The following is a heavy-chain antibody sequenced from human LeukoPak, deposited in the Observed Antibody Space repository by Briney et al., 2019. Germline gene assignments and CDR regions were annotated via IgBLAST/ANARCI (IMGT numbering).Heavy chain of an antibody. Sequence: GGSLRLSCAASGFTFSSYGIHWVRQASGKGLEWVAVIWYDGSDKYYADSVKGRFTISRDNSKSTLYLQMNSLRVEDTAVYYCATFDYWGQGTLVTVSS. J-gene: IGHJ4*02. CDR3: ATFDY. CDR1: GFTFSSYG. V-gene: IGHV3-33*01. CDR2: IWYDGSDK.